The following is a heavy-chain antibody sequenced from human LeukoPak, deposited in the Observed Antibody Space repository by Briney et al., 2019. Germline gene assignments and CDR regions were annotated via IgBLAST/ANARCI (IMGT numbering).Heavy chain of an antibody. J-gene: IGHJ4*02. D-gene: IGHD2-21*01. CDR1: GFRFSSYA. CDR3: ANCGGDCYSALDY. Sequence: PGGSLRLSCAASGFRFSSYAMSWVRQAPGKGLEWVSAISGSGVSTYYADSVRGRFTVSRDNSKNTLYLQMSSLRAEDTAVYYCANCGGDCYSALDYWGQGTLVTVSS. V-gene: IGHV3-23*01. CDR2: ISGSGVST.